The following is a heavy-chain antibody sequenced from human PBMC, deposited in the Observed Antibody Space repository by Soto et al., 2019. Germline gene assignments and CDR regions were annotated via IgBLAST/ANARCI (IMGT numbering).Heavy chain of an antibody. Sequence: GSLRLSCAAPGFMLRNFGMHWVRQAPGKGLEWVAVIWSDGGKTDYADSVKGRFIISRDNSKNTLYLQMNSMRAEDTADYYCAREGSTNWYLHGWFEPWGQGTLVTVPS. CDR3: AREGSTNWYLHGWFEP. D-gene: IGHD6-13*01. CDR2: IWSDGGKT. CDR1: GFMLRNFG. V-gene: IGHV3-33*01. J-gene: IGHJ5*02.